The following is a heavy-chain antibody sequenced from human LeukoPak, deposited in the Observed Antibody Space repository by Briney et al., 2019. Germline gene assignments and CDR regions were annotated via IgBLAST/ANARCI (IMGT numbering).Heavy chain of an antibody. V-gene: IGHV3-53*04. CDR1: GFTFSGYA. CDR3: ARGSRQLDY. Sequence: GGSLRLSCAASGFTFSGYAMSWVRQAPGKGLEWVSVIYSGGSTYYADSVKGRFTISRHNSKNTLYLQMNSLRAEDTAVYYCARGSRQLDYWGQGTLVTVSS. J-gene: IGHJ4*02. D-gene: IGHD2-2*01. CDR2: IYSGGST.